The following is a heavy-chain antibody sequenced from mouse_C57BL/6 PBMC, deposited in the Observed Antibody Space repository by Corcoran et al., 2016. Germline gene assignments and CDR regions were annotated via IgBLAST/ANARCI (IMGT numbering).Heavy chain of an antibody. CDR2: INPNNGGT. D-gene: IGHD1-1*01. CDR3: ARRVYYGSYFDY. V-gene: IGHV1-26*01. CDR1: GYTFTDYY. Sequence: EVQLPQSGPELVKPGASVKISCKASGYTFTDYYMNWVKQSHGKSLEWIGDINPNNGGTSYNQKFKGKATLTVDKSSSTAYMELRSLTSEDSAVYYCARRVYYGSYFDYWGQGTTLTVSS. J-gene: IGHJ2*01.